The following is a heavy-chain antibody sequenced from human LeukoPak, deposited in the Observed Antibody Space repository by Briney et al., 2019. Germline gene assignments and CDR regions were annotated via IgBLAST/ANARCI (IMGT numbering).Heavy chain of an antibody. V-gene: IGHV3-33*01. CDR2: IWYDGSNK. CDR1: GFTFSSYG. Sequence: PGRSLRLSCAASGFTFSSYGMHWVRQAPGKGLEWVAVIWYDGSNKYYADSVKGRFTISRDNSKNTLYLQMNSLRAEDTAVYYCVRAGEARGWTRFEYWGQGTLVTVSS. D-gene: IGHD6-19*01. CDR3: VRAGEARGWTRFEY. J-gene: IGHJ4*02.